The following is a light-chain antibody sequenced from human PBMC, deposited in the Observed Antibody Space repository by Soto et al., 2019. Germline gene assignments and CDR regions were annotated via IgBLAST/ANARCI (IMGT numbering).Light chain of an antibody. CDR1: SSNIGKNY. CDR2: DND. CDR3: GSWDSSLSAVV. Sequence: QSVLTQPPSVSAPPGQKVTISCSGSSSNIGKNYVSWYQQLPGTAPKLLIYDNDKRPSGIPDRFSGSKSGTSATLGITGLQTGDEADYYCGSWDSSLSAVVFGGGTKLTVL. V-gene: IGLV1-51*01. J-gene: IGLJ2*01.